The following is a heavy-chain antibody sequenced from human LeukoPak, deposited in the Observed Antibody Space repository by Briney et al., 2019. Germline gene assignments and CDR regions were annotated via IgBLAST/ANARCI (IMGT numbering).Heavy chain of an antibody. V-gene: IGHV4-39*01. Sequence: SETLSLTCTVSGGSISSSSHYWGWIRQPPGKGLEWIGSIYYSGSTYYNPSLKSRVTISVDTSKNQFSLKLSSVTAADTAVYYCARHRPYSSSWTNWFDPWGQGTLVTVSS. D-gene: IGHD6-13*01. CDR2: IYYSGST. CDR3: ARHRPYSSSWTNWFDP. J-gene: IGHJ5*02. CDR1: GGSISSSSHY.